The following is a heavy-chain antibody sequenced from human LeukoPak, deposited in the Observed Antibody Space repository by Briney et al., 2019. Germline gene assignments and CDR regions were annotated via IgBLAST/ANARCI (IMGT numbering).Heavy chain of an antibody. Sequence: GGSLRLSCAASGFTFNTYGMHWVRQAPGKGLEWVAFIEYNGYNTYYADSVQGRFTISRDNSKSTLYLQMNGLRVEDTAVYYCARTRGVRGYSGYGFDYWGQGTLVTVSS. CDR1: GFTFNTYG. CDR3: ARTRGVRGYSGYGFDY. V-gene: IGHV3-30*19. D-gene: IGHD5-12*01. CDR2: IEYNGYNT. J-gene: IGHJ4*02.